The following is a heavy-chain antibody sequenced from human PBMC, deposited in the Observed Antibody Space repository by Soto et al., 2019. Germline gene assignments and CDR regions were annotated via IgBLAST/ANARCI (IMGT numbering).Heavy chain of an antibody. J-gene: IGHJ6*02. D-gene: IGHD2-15*01. CDR2: IWYDGSNK. CDR3: ARSQGYGYSIDHYYYYGMDV. CDR1: GFTFSSYG. Sequence: LRLSCAASGFTFSSYGMHWVRQAPGKGLEWVAVIWYDGSNKYYADSVKGRFTIPRDNSKNTLYLQMNSLRAEDTAVYYCARSQGYGYSIDHYYYYGMDVWGQGTTVTVSS. V-gene: IGHV3-33*01.